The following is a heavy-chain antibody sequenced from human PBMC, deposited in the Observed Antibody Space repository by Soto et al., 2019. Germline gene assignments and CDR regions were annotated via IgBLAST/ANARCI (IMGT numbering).Heavy chain of an antibody. CDR2: THASGAT. D-gene: IGHD1-26*01. Sequence: QVQLQESGPGLVKPSQTLSLTCSVSGDSVNSGGHYWNWIRQHPGKGLEGVGYTHASGATSYNPSLKSRLDLSVDMSKNEVSLKLTSVTAADTAVYFCARDGGYGPKGSAFDIWGQGTMVTVSS. CDR3: ARDGGYGPKGSAFDI. CDR1: GDSVNSGGHY. V-gene: IGHV4-31*03. J-gene: IGHJ3*02.